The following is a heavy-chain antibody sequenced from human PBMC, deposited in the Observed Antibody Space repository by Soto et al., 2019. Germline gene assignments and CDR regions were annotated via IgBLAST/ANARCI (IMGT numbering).Heavy chain of an antibody. V-gene: IGHV3-9*01. CDR2: ISWNSGSI. D-gene: IGHD3-10*01. CDR1: GFTFDDYA. Sequence: EVQLVESGGGLVQPGRSLRLSCAASGFTFDDYAMHWVRQAPGKGLEWVSGISWNSGSIGYADSVKGRFTISRDNAKNSLYLQMNRLRAEDTALYYCAKRLHYKLWTNYGMDVWGQGTTVTVSS. CDR3: AKRLHYKLWTNYGMDV. J-gene: IGHJ6*02.